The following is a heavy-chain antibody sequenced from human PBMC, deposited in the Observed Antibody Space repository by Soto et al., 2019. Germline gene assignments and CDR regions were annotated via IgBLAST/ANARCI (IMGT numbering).Heavy chain of an antibody. Sequence: QVQLRESGPGLVKPSETLSLTCTVSGGSITLYYWNWIRRSPGKGQEWIGYMYSSGSTNYRSSLKSRVTISGDTSKNQFSLRLRSVTAADTAVYFCARSTGYGDSYFDYWGQGALVTVSS. CDR3: ARSTGYGDSYFDY. CDR2: MYSSGST. D-gene: IGHD4-17*01. CDR1: GGSITLYY. V-gene: IGHV4-59*01. J-gene: IGHJ4*02.